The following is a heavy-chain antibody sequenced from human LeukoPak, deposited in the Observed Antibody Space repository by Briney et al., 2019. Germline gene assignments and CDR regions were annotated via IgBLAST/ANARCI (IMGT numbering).Heavy chain of an antibody. V-gene: IGHV3-23*01. D-gene: IGHD1-26*01. Sequence: GGSLRLSCAASEFTFTSYAMTWVRQAPGKGLEWVSTISGGGYGTNYADSVMGRFTISRDNSKNTVYLQMNSLRVEDTAVYYCAKDVGGRATPFDYWGQGTLITVSS. J-gene: IGHJ4*02. CDR3: AKDVGGRATPFDY. CDR2: ISGGGYGT. CDR1: EFTFTSYA.